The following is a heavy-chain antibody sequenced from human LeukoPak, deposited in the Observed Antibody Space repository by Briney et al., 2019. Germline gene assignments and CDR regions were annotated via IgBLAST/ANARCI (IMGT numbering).Heavy chain of an antibody. CDR3: ATKGLMITGTSFDY. D-gene: IGHD1-14*01. J-gene: IGHJ4*02. CDR2: INSDGSTA. Sequence: GGSLRLSCAASGFSLRSYRMHWVRRAPGGGLMWVSHINSDGSTAPYADSVKGRFTISRDNAKNTLYLQIKSLRAEDTAVYYCATKGLMITGTSFDYWGQGTLVSVSS. CDR1: GFSLRSYR. V-gene: IGHV3-74*01.